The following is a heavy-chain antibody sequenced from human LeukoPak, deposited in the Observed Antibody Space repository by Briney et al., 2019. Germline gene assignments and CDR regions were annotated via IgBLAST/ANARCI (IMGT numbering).Heavy chain of an antibody. V-gene: IGHV6-1*01. Sequence: SQTLSLTCAISGDSVSSNSAAWNWIRQSPSIGLEWLGRTYYRSSWFNDYAVSVKSRITINPDTSKNQFSLHLNSVTPEDTAVYYRARGEGGWGVTHFDYWDQGTLVTVSS. CDR3: ARGEGGWGVTHFDY. J-gene: IGHJ4*02. D-gene: IGHD2-21*02. CDR2: TYYRSSWFN. CDR1: GDSVSSNSAA.